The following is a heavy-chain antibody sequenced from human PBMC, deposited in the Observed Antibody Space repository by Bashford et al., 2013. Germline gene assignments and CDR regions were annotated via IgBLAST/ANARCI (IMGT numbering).Heavy chain of an antibody. CDR1: GYTFTSYG. V-gene: IGHV1-18*01. Sequence: ASVKVSCKASGYTFTSYGIIWVRQAPGQGLQWMGWISAYSGNTNYAQNLQGRVTLTTDTSTSTAYMELRSLGSDDTAVYYCAREYQDSSGWYELDYWGQGTLVTVSS. D-gene: IGHD6-19*01. CDR2: ISAYSGNT. J-gene: IGHJ4*02. CDR3: AREYQDSSGWYELDY.